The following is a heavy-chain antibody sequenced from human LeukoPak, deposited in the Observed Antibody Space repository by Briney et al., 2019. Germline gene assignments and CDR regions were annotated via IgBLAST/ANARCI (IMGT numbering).Heavy chain of an antibody. CDR3: ARAYCSSTSCFARYYYYYGMDV. Sequence: GGSLRLSCAASGFTFSDYYMSCIRQAPGKGLEWVSYISSSGSTIYYADSVKGRFTISRDNAKNSLYLQMNSLRAEDTAVYYCARAYCSSTSCFARYYYYYGMDVWGQGTTVTVSS. J-gene: IGHJ6*02. V-gene: IGHV3-11*01. CDR2: ISSSGSTI. CDR1: GFTFSDYY. D-gene: IGHD2-2*01.